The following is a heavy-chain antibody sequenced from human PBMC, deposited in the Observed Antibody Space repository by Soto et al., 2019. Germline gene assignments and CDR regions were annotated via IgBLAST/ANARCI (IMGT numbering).Heavy chain of an antibody. D-gene: IGHD2-21*01. CDR3: ARERPQYSLYYYYYYMDV. V-gene: IGHV3-7*01. CDR1: GFTFSSYW. J-gene: IGHJ6*03. CDR2: IKQDGSEK. Sequence: EVQLVESGGGLVQPGGSLRLSCAASGFTFSSYWMSWVRQAPGKGLEWVANIKQDGSEKYYVDSVKGRFTISRDNAKNSLYLQMNSLRAEDTAVYYCARERPQYSLYYYYYYMDVWGKGTTVTVSS.